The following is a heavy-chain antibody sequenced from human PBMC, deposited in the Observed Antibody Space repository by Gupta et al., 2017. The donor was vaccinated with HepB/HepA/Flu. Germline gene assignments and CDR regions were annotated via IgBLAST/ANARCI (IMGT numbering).Heavy chain of an antibody. D-gene: IGHD3-22*01. V-gene: IGHV3-33*01. CDR1: GFIFSSYG. CDR3: ARETVYYDSSGFLDY. Sequence: QVQLVESGGGVVQPGRSLRLSCAASGFIFSSYGRHWVRQAPGKGLEWVAVIWYDGSNKYYADSVKGRFTISRDNSKNTLYLQMNSLRAEDTAVYFCARETVYYDSSGFLDYWGQGTLVTVSS. J-gene: IGHJ4*02. CDR2: IWYDGSNK.